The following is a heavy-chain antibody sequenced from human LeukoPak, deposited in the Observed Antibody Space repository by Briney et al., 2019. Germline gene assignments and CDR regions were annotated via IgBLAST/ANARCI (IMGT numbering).Heavy chain of an antibody. CDR1: GGSISSYY. V-gene: IGHV4-59*12. CDR3: ARDLGGASDY. Sequence: SETLSLTCTVSGGSISSYYWSWIRQPPGKGLEWIGYIYYSGSTNYNPSLKSRVTISVDTSKNQFSLKLSSVTAADTAVYYCARDLGGASDYWGQGTLVTVSS. J-gene: IGHJ4*02. D-gene: IGHD1-26*01. CDR2: IYYSGST.